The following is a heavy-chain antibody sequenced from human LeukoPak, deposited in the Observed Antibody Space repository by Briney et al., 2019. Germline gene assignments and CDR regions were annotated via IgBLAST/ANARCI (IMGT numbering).Heavy chain of an antibody. CDR3: ARDQGWFDP. V-gene: IGHV3-66*01. J-gene: IGHJ5*02. CDR1: GFIVSSNY. Sequence: PGGSLRVPCAASGFIVSSNYMSWVRQAPGKGLEWVSVMYSGGSTYYADSVKGRFTISRDSSKNTLYLQMNSLRAEDTGVYYCARDQGWFDPWGQGTLVIVSS. CDR2: MYSGGST.